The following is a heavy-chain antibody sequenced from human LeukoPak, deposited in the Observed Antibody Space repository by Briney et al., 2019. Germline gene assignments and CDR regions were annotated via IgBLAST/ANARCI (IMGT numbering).Heavy chain of an antibody. V-gene: IGHV4-30-2*01. CDR3: ARAYGGNELDY. D-gene: IGHD4-23*01. CDR1: GGSISSGDYY. CDR2: IYHSGST. Sequence: PSETLSLTCTVSGGSISSGDYYWSWIRQPPGKGLEWIGYIYHSGSTYYNPSLKSRVTISVDRSKNQFSLKLSSVTAADTAVYYCARAYGGNELDYWGQGTLVTVSS. J-gene: IGHJ4*02.